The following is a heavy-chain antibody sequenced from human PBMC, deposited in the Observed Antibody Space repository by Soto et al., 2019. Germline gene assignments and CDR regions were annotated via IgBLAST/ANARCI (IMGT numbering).Heavy chain of an antibody. D-gene: IGHD2-2*01. Sequence: GGSLRLSCAASGFTFSSYAMSWVRQAPGKGLEWVSAISGSGGSTYYADSVKGRFTISRDNSKNTLYLQMNSLRAEDTAVYYCAKVTVGPYQLPAGWFDPWGQGTLVTVAS. V-gene: IGHV3-23*01. CDR2: ISGSGGST. CDR1: GFTFSSYA. CDR3: AKVTVGPYQLPAGWFDP. J-gene: IGHJ5*02.